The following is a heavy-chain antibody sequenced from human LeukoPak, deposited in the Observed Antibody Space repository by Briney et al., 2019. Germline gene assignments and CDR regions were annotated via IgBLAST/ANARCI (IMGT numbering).Heavy chain of an antibody. CDR3: ATPYDSSGYWSYYYYGMDV. Sequence: GGPLRLSCAASGFTFSSYAMSWVRQAPGKGLEWVSAISGSGGSTYYAASVKGRFTISRDNSKNTLYLQMNSLRAEDTAVYYCATPYDSSGYWSYYYYGMDVWGQGTTVTVSS. D-gene: IGHD3-22*01. J-gene: IGHJ6*02. CDR2: ISGSGGST. V-gene: IGHV3-23*01. CDR1: GFTFSSYA.